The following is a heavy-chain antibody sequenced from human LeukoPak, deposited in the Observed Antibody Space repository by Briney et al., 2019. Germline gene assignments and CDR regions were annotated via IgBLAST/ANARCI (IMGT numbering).Heavy chain of an antibody. D-gene: IGHD1-26*01. CDR2: ISYDGNNK. Sequence: GGSLRLSCAASGFTFSSYGMHWVRQAPGKGLEWGSVISYDGNNKYYAHSVKGRFTISRDNSKNTLYLQMNSLRAEDTAVYYCAGTVGIVGATTGIDYWGQGTLVTVSS. CDR1: GFTFSSYG. V-gene: IGHV3-30*03. CDR3: AGTVGIVGATTGIDY. J-gene: IGHJ4*02.